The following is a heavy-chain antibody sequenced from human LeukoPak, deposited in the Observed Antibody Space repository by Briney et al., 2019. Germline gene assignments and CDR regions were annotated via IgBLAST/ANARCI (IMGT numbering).Heavy chain of an antibody. CDR1: GFTFSSYS. J-gene: IGHJ6*03. CDR3: ARAYRYDFWSGYYTPLYMDV. V-gene: IGHV3-21*01. Sequence: GGSLRLSCAASGFTFSSYSMNWVRQAPGKGLEWVSSICSSSSYIYYADSVKGRFTISRDNAKNSLYLQMNSLRAEDTAVYYCARAYRYDFWSGYYTPLYMDVWGKGTTVTVSS. CDR2: ICSSSSYI. D-gene: IGHD3-3*01.